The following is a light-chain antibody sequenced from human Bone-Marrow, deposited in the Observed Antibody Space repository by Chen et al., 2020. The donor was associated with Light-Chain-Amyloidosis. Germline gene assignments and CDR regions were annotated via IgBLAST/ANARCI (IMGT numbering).Light chain of an antibody. J-gene: IGLJ1*01. CDR2: EVT. V-gene: IGLV2-14*01. CDR1: SSDVGGDNH. CDR3: SSYTITNTLV. Sequence: QSALTQPASVSGSPGQSITISCTGTSSDVGGDNHVSWYQQHPDKAPKLMIYEVTNRPSWVPDRFSGSKSDNTASLTISGLQTGAEADYFCSSYTITNTLVFGSGTRVTVL.